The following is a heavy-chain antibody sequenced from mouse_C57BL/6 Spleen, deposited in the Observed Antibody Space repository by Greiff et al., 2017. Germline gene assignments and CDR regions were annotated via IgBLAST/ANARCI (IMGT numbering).Heavy chain of an antibody. CDR2: IHPNSGST. Sequence: QVQLQQPGAELVKPGASVKLSCKASGYTFTSYWMHWVKQRPGQGLEWIGMIHPNSGSTNYNEKFKSKATLTVDKSSSTAYMQLSSLTSEDSAVYYCARWDITTGYYFYYWGQGTTLTVSS. D-gene: IGHD1-1*01. J-gene: IGHJ2*01. CDR1: GYTFTSYW. V-gene: IGHV1-64*01. CDR3: ARWDITTGYYFYY.